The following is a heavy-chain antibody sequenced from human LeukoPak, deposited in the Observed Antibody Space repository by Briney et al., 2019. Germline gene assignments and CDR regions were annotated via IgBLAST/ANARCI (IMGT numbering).Heavy chain of an antibody. D-gene: IGHD3-10*01. CDR3: AKDKGRTMVRGSFYY. CDR1: GFTLSSYA. J-gene: IGHJ4*02. CDR2: ISGSGGST. Sequence: GGSLRLSCAASGFTLSSYAMSWVRQAPGKGLEWVSAISGSGGSTYYADSVKGRFTISRDNSKNTLYLQMNSLRAEDTAVYYCAKDKGRTMVRGSFYYWGQGTLVTVSS. V-gene: IGHV3-23*01.